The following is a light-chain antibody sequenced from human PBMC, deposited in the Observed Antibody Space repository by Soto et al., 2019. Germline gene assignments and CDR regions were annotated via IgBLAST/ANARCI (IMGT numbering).Light chain of an antibody. CDR2: AAS. J-gene: IGKJ4*01. Sequence: DFRLTQSPSSLSASVGDRVTITCRASQNIQNSLNWYQQQPGKAPKLLIYAASSIQRGVSSRFSGGGSGTDFTLTLNSLQPEDFASYFCQQSYAEGLTLGGGTKVEIK. V-gene: IGKV1-39*01. CDR3: QQSYAEGLT. CDR1: QNIQNS.